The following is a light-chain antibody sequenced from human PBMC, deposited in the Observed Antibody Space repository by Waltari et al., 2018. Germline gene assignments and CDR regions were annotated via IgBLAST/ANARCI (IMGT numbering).Light chain of an antibody. V-gene: IGLV2-14*03. J-gene: IGLJ1*01. CDR2: DVS. Sequence: QSALTQPASVSGSPGQSITISCPGTDRDVGPYAIVTWYQQHPGKAPHLIIYDVSNRPSGISNRFSAAKSGNTASLTISGLQAEDEADYYCSSYTTSSAPGVFGTGTRVTVL. CDR1: DRDVGPYAI. CDR3: SSYTTSSAPGV.